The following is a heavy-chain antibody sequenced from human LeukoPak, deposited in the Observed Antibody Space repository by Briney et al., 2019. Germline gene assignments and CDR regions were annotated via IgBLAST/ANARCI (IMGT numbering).Heavy chain of an antibody. J-gene: IGHJ4*02. Sequence: PGGSLRLSCAASGFTFSSYWMSWVRQAPGKGLEWVANIKQDGSEKYYVDSVKGRFTISRDNSKNTLYLQMNSLRAEDTAVYYCAKAHLVGAIDYWGQGTLVTVSS. CDR3: AKAHLVGAIDY. V-gene: IGHV3-7*01. CDR2: IKQDGSEK. CDR1: GFTFSSYW. D-gene: IGHD1-26*01.